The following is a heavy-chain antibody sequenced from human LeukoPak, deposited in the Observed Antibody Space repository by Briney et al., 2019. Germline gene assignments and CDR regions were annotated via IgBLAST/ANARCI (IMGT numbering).Heavy chain of an antibody. D-gene: IGHD5-12*01. J-gene: IGHJ4*02. CDR1: GFTFSDYY. CDR2: ISSSTIYT. V-gene: IGHV3-11*05. Sequence: NTGGSLRLSCAASGFTFSDYYMNWIRQAPGKGLEWVSYISSSTIYTNYADSVKGRFTISRDNAKNSVYLQMNSLRADDTAVYYCARGASGSNDFDFWGQGTLVTVSS. CDR3: ARGASGSNDFDF.